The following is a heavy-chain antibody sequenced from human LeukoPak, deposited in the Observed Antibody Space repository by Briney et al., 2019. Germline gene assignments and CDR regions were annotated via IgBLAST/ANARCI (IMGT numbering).Heavy chain of an antibody. V-gene: IGHV3-7*03. Sequence: TGGSLRLSCAASEFIFSSYSMNWARQAPGKGLEWVASINHNGNVNYYVDSVKGRFTISRDNAKNSLYLQMSNLRAEDTAVYFCARGGGLDVWGQGATVTVSS. J-gene: IGHJ6*02. CDR2: INHNGNVN. D-gene: IGHD3-16*01. CDR3: ARGGGLDV. CDR1: EFIFSSYS.